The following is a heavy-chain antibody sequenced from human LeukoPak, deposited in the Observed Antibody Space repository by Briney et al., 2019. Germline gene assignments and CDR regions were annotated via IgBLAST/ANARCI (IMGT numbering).Heavy chain of an antibody. J-gene: IGHJ4*02. Sequence: GGSLRLSCAVSGLTTRNSWMSWVRQAPGKGLEWVANIDPDGTDLYYMDSVKGRFTVSRDNDKNSLYLQMHSLRVEDTTTYYCVRGSSSFWGQGTLVTV. V-gene: IGHV3-7*04. CDR1: GLTTRNSW. CDR2: IDPDGTDL. D-gene: IGHD2-2*01. CDR3: VRGSSSF.